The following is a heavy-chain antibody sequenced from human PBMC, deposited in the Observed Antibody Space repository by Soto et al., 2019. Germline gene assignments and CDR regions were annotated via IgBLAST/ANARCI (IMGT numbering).Heavy chain of an antibody. D-gene: IGHD1-1*01. CDR2: IIPTFATA. CDR3: ARNGTLTGYSYGMDV. J-gene: IGHJ6*02. CDR1: GGTFSDST. V-gene: IGHV1-69*13. Sequence: SVKVSCKASGGTFSDSTINWVRQAPGQRLEWMGGIIPTFATANYAEKFQGRVTITADESTSTSFMEVSSLRSADTAVYSCARNGTLTGYSYGMDVWGQGTMVTVSS.